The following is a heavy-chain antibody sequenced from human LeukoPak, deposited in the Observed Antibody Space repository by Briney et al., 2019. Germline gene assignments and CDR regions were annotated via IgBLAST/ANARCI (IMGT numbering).Heavy chain of an antibody. J-gene: IGHJ6*04. D-gene: IGHD4-17*01. V-gene: IGHV1-18*01. CDR1: GYTFTSYD. CDR2: ISAYNGNT. Sequence: ASVKVSCKASGYTFTSYDISWARQAPGQGLEWMGWISAYNGNTNYAQKLQGRVTMTTDTSTSTAYMELRSLRSDVTAVYYCARVSTVTLLDVWGKGTTVTVSS. CDR3: ARVSTVTLLDV.